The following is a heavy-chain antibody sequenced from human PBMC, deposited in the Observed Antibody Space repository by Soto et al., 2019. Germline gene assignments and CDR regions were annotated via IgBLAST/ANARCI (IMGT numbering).Heavy chain of an antibody. V-gene: IGHV3-30*18. J-gene: IGHJ4*02. D-gene: IGHD6-19*01. CDR3: AKGGRQWLVTSDFNY. CDR2: VSHDGRNT. Sequence: SLRLSCAASRFTYSDNAMHCVRQASGRGLEWVAVVSHDGRNTHYADSVKGRFTISRDSSKNTVSLEMTSLRAEDTAVYYCAKGGRQWLVTSDFNYWGQGA. CDR1: RFTYSDNA.